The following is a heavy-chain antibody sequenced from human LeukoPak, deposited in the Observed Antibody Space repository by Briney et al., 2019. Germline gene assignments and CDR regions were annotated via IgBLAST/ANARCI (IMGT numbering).Heavy chain of an antibody. CDR2: MNPNSGNT. V-gene: IGHV1-8*01. CDR1: GDTFTIND. Sequence: ASVKVSCKASGDTFTINDINWVRQAPGQGLEWMGWMNPNSGNTGYGQKFQGRVTMTRNTSISTAYMELTDLRSEDTAVYYCARVTAAGTWTFDIWGQGTTVTVSS. J-gene: IGHJ3*02. D-gene: IGHD6-13*01. CDR3: ARVTAAGTWTFDI.